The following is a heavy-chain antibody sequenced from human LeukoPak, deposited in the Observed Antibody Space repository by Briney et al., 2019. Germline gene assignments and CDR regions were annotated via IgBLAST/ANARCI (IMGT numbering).Heavy chain of an antibody. J-gene: IGHJ4*02. CDR1: GGSFSGYY. CDR2: INHSGST. CDR3: AREGSNSGYRNYFDY. V-gene: IGHV4-34*01. Sequence: PSETLSLTCAVYGGSFSGYYWSWIRQPPGKGLEWIGEINHSGSTNYNPSLKSQVTISVDTSKNQFSLQLNSVTPEDTAVYYCAREGSNSGYRNYFDYWGQGTLVTVSS. D-gene: IGHD5-12*01.